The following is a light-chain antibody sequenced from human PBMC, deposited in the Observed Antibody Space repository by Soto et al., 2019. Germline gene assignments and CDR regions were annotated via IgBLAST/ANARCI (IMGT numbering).Light chain of an antibody. Sequence: QSVLTQPASLSGSPGQSITIACTGTSSDVGGYNYVSWYQQYPGKAPRLVISDASNRPSGVSNRFSGSKSGNSASLTISGLQAEDEADYYCSSYTSSSTYVFGTGTKVTVL. CDR1: SSDVGGYNY. CDR3: SSYTSSSTYV. V-gene: IGLV2-14*01. J-gene: IGLJ1*01. CDR2: DAS.